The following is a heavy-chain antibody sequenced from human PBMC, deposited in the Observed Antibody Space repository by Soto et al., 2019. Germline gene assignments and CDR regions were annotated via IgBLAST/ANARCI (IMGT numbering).Heavy chain of an antibody. V-gene: IGHV1-18*01. J-gene: IGHJ4*01. Sequence: QVQLVQSGAELKKPGASVKISCKASGYTFSDYIITWVRQAPGQGLEWMGWFSDYNGNTNYAQKFLGRVSMTTDTSTSTAYLELKSLTSADTAVYYCASDSLTYSSPFDYWGQGTLITVSS. CDR1: GYTFSDYI. CDR2: FSDYNGNT. CDR3: ASDSLTYSSPFDY. D-gene: IGHD6-13*01.